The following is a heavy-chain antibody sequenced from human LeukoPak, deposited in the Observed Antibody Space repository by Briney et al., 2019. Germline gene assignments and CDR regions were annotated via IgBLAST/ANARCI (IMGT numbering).Heavy chain of an antibody. J-gene: IGHJ4*02. CDR2: INPNSGGT. CDR1: GNTFTAYY. Sequence: ASVKVSCKASGNTFTAYYMYWVRQAPGQGLEWMGWINPNSGGTKSAQKFQGRVTMTRNTSISTAYMELSRLISDDTAVYYCGRAGYYATSGPDYWGQGTLVTVSS. D-gene: IGHD3-22*01. CDR3: GRAGYYATSGPDY. V-gene: IGHV1-2*02.